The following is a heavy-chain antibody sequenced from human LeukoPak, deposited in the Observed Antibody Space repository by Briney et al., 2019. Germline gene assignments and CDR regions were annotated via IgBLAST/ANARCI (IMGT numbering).Heavy chain of an antibody. V-gene: IGHV3-64D*09. D-gene: IGHD6-13*01. J-gene: IGHJ4*02. CDR1: GFPFSSYA. Sequence: GGSLRLSCSASGFPFSSYAMHWVRQAPGKGLEYVSAISDSGGSTYYADSVKGRFTISRDNSKNTLYLQMSSLRDEDTAVYYCAKDGGQQLVRGGVFDFWGQGTLVTVSS. CDR2: ISDSGGST. CDR3: AKDGGQQLVRGGVFDF.